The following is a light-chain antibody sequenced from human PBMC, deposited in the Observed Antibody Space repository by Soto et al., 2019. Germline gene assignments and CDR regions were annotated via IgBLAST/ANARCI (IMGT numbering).Light chain of an antibody. CDR1: QCIKND. J-gene: IGKJ2*01. V-gene: IGKV1-6*01. Sequence: AIQMTQSPSSLSASVGDRVTITCRASQCIKNDVAWYQQKPGKAPKLLIYTASSLQSGVPPRFSGSGSGTDFTLTISSLQPEDFATYYCLQDYNYPYTFGQGTKLEIK. CDR3: LQDYNYPYT. CDR2: TAS.